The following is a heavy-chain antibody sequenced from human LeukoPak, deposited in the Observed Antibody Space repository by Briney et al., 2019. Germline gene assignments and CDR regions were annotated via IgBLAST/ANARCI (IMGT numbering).Heavy chain of an antibody. CDR3: AKEGGIRCYFCWFDP. D-gene: IGHD2-2*01. CDR2: ISGRGDDT. CDR1: GFPFSTYA. Sequence: AGVSLRLSCAASGFPFSTYAMSWVRQAPGKGLEWVSAISGRGDDTYYADSVKGRFTISRDNSKNTLYLQMNSLRAEDTAVYYCAKEGGIRCYFCWFDPWGQGTLVTVSS. V-gene: IGHV3-23*01. J-gene: IGHJ5*02.